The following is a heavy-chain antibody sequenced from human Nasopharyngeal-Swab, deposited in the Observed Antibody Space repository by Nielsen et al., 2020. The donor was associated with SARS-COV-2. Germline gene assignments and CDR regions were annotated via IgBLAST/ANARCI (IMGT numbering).Heavy chain of an antibody. D-gene: IGHD3/OR15-3a*01. CDR1: GFTFSSYS. CDR2: ISSSSSYI. Sequence: GESLKISCAASGFTFSSYSMNWVRQAPGKGLEWVSSISSSSSYIYYADSVKGRFTISRDNAKNSLYLQMNSLRVEDTAVYYCARDRAMDDYWGQGTLVTVSS. CDR3: ARDRAMDDY. V-gene: IGHV3-21*04. J-gene: IGHJ4*02.